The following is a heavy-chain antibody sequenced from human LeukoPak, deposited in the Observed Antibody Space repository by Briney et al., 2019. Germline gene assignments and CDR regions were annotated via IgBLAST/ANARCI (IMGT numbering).Heavy chain of an antibody. D-gene: IGHD3-10*01. CDR3: ARHTSLWFGELPYDLDY. CDR1: GYSFTTYW. J-gene: IGHJ4*02. CDR2: IDPSDSFI. Sequence: GESLKISCKGSGYSFTTYWISWVRQMPGKGLEWMGTIDPSDSFINYSPSFQGHVTISADKSINTAYVQWSTLKASDTAMYYCARHTSLWFGELPYDLDYWGQGALVTVSS. V-gene: IGHV5-10-1*01.